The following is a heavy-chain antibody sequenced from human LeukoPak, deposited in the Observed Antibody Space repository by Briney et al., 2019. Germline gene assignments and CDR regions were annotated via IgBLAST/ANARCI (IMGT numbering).Heavy chain of an antibody. D-gene: IGHD3-10*01. CDR2: ISWNSGSI. V-gene: IGHV3-9*01. CDR3: AKEGYGSGNLFQS. Sequence: GRSLRLSCAASGFTFDDYAMHWVRQAPGKGLEWVSGISWNSGSIGYADSVKGRFTISRDNAKNSLYLQMNSLRAEDTAFYYCAKEGYGSGNLFQSWGQGILVTVSS. CDR1: GFTFDDYA. J-gene: IGHJ4*02.